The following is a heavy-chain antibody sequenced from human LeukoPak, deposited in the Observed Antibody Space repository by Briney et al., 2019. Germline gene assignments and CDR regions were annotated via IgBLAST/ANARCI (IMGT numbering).Heavy chain of an antibody. CDR2: INPSGGST. J-gene: IGHJ3*02. CDR1: GYTFTSYY. CDR3: ARVSRDIVVVISSPGDAFDI. D-gene: IGHD3-22*01. V-gene: IGHV1-46*01. Sequence: ASVKVSCTASGYTFTSYYMHWVRQAPGQGLEWMGIINPSGGSTSYAQKFQGRVTMTRDMSTSTVYMELSSLRSEDTAVYYCARVSRDIVVVISSPGDAFDIWGQGTMVTVSS.